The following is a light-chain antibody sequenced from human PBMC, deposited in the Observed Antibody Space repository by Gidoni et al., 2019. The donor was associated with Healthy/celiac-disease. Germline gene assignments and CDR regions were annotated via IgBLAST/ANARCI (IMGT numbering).Light chain of an antibody. CDR1: SSNIGAGYD. V-gene: IGLV1-40*01. Sequence: QSVLTQPPSVSGAPGQRVTISCTGRSSNIGAGYDVNWYQQLPGTAPKLLIYGNSNRPSGVPDRFSGSKSGTSASLAITGLQAEDEADYYCQSYDSSLSGVFGGGTKLTVL. CDR2: GNS. J-gene: IGLJ2*01. CDR3: QSYDSSLSGV.